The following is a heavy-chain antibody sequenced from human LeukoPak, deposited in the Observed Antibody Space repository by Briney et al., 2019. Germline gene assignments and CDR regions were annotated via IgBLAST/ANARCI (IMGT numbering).Heavy chain of an antibody. J-gene: IGHJ3*02. V-gene: IGHV3-74*01. CDR3: AREFRGAFDI. CDR2: IKSDGTRT. Sequence: GESLRLSCAASGFTFGRYWMHWVRQAPGKGLVWVSRIKSDGTRTDYADSVKGRFTISRDNAKNTLYVQMNSLRAEDTAVYYCAREFRGAFDIWGQGTMVTVSS. CDR1: GFTFGRYW.